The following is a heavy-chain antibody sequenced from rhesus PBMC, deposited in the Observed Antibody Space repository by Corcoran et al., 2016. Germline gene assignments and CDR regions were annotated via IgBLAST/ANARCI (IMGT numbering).Heavy chain of an antibody. V-gene: IGHV4-106*01. J-gene: IGHJ4*01. CDR3: ARDLGYYSGSYYSFDY. CDR1: GGSISDDYY. Sequence: QVQLQESGPGLVKPSETLSLTCAVSGGSISDDYYWSWIRQPPGKGLEWFGYIYGSGGGTNYNPSLKNRVTISIDTAKNQFSLKLSSVTAADTAVYYCARDLGYYSGSYYSFDYWGQGVLVTVSS. CDR2: IYGSGGGT. D-gene: IGHD3-16*01.